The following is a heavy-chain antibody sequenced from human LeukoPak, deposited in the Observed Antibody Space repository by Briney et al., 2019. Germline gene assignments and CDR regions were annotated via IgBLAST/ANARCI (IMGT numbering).Heavy chain of an antibody. Sequence: ASVKVSCKASGYTFTGYYMHWVRQAPGQGLEWMGRINPNSGGTNYAQKFQGRVTMTRDTSISTAYMELSRLRSDDTAVYYCAREAVAATRSEYYFDYWGQGTLVTVSS. D-gene: IGHD2-15*01. CDR3: AREAVAATRSEYYFDY. V-gene: IGHV1-2*06. CDR1: GYTFTGYY. CDR2: INPNSGGT. J-gene: IGHJ4*02.